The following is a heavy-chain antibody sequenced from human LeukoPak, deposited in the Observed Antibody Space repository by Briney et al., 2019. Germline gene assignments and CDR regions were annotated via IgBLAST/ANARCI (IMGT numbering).Heavy chain of an antibody. V-gene: IGHV4-39*01. CDR2: LYSGRTT. Sequence: SETPSLTCTVSGDSFTSSSHHWGWIRQSPGKGLEWIGSLYSGRTTYYNPTLNSRVTISLVTSKNQFSLQLNSVTAADTAIYYCVRHDGRGGNTMGALDSWGQGSLVTVSS. CDR1: GDSFTSSSHH. J-gene: IGHJ4*02. D-gene: IGHD3-3*01. CDR3: VRHDGRGGNTMGALDS.